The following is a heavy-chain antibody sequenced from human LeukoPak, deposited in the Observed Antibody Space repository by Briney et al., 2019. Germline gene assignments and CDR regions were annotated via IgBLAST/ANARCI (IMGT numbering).Heavy chain of an antibody. CDR2: ISSSGSTI. V-gene: IGHV3-11*04. CDR1: GFTFSDYY. J-gene: IGHJ4*02. Sequence: GGSLRLSCAASGFTFSDYYMSWIRQAPGEGLEWVSYISSSGSTIYYADSVKGRFTISRDNAKNSLYLQMNSLRAEDTAVYYCARDAVRYDSSGYYYYWGQGTPVTVSS. D-gene: IGHD3-22*01. CDR3: ARDAVRYDSSGYYYY.